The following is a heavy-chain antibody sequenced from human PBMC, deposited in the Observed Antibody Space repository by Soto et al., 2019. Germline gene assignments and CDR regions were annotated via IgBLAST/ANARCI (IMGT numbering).Heavy chain of an antibody. CDR1: GFTFSNYW. V-gene: IGHV3-7*01. CDR2: IKLDGSEK. D-gene: IGHD2-15*01. Sequence: VQLVESGGGLVQPGGSLRLSCAASGFTFSNYWMSWVRQAPGKGREWVANIKLDGSEKDCVDSVKGRFTISRDNAKKSLYLQMNSLRAEDTAVYYCARVGGFCSGGSCQVLFFDSWGQGALVTVSS. J-gene: IGHJ4*02. CDR3: ARVGGFCSGGSCQVLFFDS.